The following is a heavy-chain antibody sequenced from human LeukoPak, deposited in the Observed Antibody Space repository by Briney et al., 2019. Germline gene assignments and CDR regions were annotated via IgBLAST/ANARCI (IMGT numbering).Heavy chain of an antibody. J-gene: IGHJ3*02. D-gene: IGHD1-14*01. CDR2: ISSDRTT. CDR3: AKDHIKGRSNPFDAFDI. V-gene: IGHV3-69-1*01. CDR1: GFTFSDYY. Sequence: GGSLRLSCAASGFTFSDYYMSWIRQAPGKGLEWVSFISSDRTTYYADSVKGRFTISRDNSKNTLYLQMNSLRAEDTAVYYCAKDHIKGRSNPFDAFDIWGQGTMVTVSS.